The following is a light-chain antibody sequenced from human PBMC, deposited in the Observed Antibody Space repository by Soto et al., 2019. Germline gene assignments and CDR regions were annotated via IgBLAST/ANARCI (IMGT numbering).Light chain of an antibody. CDR1: QDILNY. CDR3: QQYASNVAT. J-gene: IGKJ2*01. V-gene: IGKV1-16*01. Sequence: DIPMTQSPSSLSASVGDRVTITCRASQDILNYLAWFQQKPGKAPKSLIYGASSLHSGVPSRFSGSGFGTDCFLTVSSLRRGGCATYFFQQYASNVATFGQGTTLEV. CDR2: GAS.